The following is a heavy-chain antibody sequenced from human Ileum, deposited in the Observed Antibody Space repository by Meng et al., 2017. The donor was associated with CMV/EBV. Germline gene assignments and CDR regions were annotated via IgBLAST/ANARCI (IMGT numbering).Heavy chain of an antibody. Sequence: QVQVRPCVQGPSTTPKISSRVGAISWATIFTRIGSWIWIRHSPLGCLEWLGRTAYRSKWDYEYSVSVISRITISTDTSNNQFTLHLRSVTPEYTAIYYCARESELLRFDHWGQGTLVTVSS. V-gene: IGHV6-1*01. J-gene: IGHJ4*02. D-gene: IGHD6-6*01. CDR3: ARESELLRFDH. CDR2: TAYRSKWDY. CDR1: WATIFTRIGS.